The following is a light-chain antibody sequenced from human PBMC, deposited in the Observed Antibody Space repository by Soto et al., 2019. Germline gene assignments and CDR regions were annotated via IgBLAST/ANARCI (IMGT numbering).Light chain of an antibody. V-gene: IGLV2-18*02. CDR3: NSFTTSSTYV. J-gene: IGLJ1*01. CDR1: SSDIGSYNR. CDR2: EVN. Sequence: QSVLPQPASVSGSPGQSITISCTGTSSDIGSYNRVSWYQQPPGTAPKLIIYEVNNRPSGVPDRFSGSKSGNTASLTISGLQAEDEADYYCNSFTTSSTYVFGTGTKV.